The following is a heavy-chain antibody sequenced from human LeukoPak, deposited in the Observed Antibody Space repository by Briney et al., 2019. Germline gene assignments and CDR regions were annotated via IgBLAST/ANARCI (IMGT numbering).Heavy chain of an antibody. CDR3: ANELRGYSLTFYY. J-gene: IGHJ4*02. V-gene: IGHV3-48*01. CDR1: VFTFSSYS. D-gene: IGHD5-18*01. CDR2: ISSSSSTI. Sequence: GGSLRLSCAASVFTFSSYSMNWVRQAPGKGLEWVSYISSSSSTIYYADSVKGRFTISRDNAKNSLYLQMNSLRAEDTAVYYCANELRGYSLTFYYWAQGTLVTVSS.